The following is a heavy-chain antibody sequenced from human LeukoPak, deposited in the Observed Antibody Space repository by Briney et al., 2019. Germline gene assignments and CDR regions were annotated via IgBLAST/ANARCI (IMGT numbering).Heavy chain of an antibody. CDR2: IYYSGST. D-gene: IGHD2-2*01. J-gene: IGHJ4*02. CDR3: ARTGYCSSASCSVVKQWLVRVYFDY. CDR1: GGSISSYSYY. Sequence: PSETLSLTCTVSGGSISSYSYYWGWIRQPPGKGLEWIGIIYYSGSTYNNPSLKSRVTMSVDTSKNQFSLVLNSVTAADTAVCYCARTGYCSSASCSVVKQWLVRVYFDYWGQGTLVAVSS. V-gene: IGHV4-39*01.